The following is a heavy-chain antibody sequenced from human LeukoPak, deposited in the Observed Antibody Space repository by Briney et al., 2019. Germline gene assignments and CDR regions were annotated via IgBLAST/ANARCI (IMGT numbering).Heavy chain of an antibody. V-gene: IGHV3-30*02. J-gene: IGHJ3*02. CDR3: ARDLLSVFDYGLAFDI. CDR1: GFTFSNYG. D-gene: IGHD4-17*01. CDR2: IRYDGSNK. Sequence: QPGGSLRLSCAASGFTFSNYGMHWVRQAPGKGLEWVAIIRYDGSNKYYADSVKGRFTISRDNSKNTLSLQMNSLRVEDTAVYYCARDLLSVFDYGLAFDIWGQGTMVTVSS.